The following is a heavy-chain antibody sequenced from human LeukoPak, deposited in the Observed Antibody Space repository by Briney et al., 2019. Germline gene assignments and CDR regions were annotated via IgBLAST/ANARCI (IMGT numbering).Heavy chain of an antibody. Sequence: NASETLSLTCTVSCGSISSYYWSWIRQPPGKGLEWIGYIYYSGSTNYNPSLKSRVTISVDTSKNQFSLKLSSVTAADTAVYYCARAIMDYSLGGGAFDIWGQGTMVTVSS. CDR3: ARAIMDYSLGGGAFDI. D-gene: IGHD4-11*01. CDR2: IYYSGST. J-gene: IGHJ3*02. CDR1: CGSISSYY. V-gene: IGHV4-59*01.